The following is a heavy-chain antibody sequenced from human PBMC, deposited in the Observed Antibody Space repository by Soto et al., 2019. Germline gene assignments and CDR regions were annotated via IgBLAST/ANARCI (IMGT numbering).Heavy chain of an antibody. Sequence: QVQLVQSGAEVKKPGASVKVSCKASGYTFTGYYMHWVRQAPGQGLEWMGWINPNSGGTNYAQKFQGWVTMTRDTSYSTADRERGGLRSDDTAGYWGGGGGGGAFPGDAFDIWGLGTMVTVSS. CDR3: GGGGGGAFPGDAFDI. D-gene: IGHD1-26*01. CDR2: INPNSGGT. V-gene: IGHV1-2*04. CDR1: GYTFTGYY. J-gene: IGHJ3*02.